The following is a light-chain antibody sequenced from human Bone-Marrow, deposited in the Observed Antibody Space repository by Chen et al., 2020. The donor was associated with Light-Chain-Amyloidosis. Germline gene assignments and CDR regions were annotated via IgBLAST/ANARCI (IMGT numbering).Light chain of an antibody. J-gene: IGLJ3*02. CDR3: QVWDRSSDRPV. Sequence: SYVLTQPSSVSVAPGQTATIACGGNNIGSTSVHWYQQTPGQAPLLGGYDDSDRPSGIPERLSGSNSGNTATLTSSRVEAGDEADYYCQVWDRSSDRPVFGGGTKLTVL. CDR2: DDS. CDR1: NIGSTS. V-gene: IGLV3-21*02.